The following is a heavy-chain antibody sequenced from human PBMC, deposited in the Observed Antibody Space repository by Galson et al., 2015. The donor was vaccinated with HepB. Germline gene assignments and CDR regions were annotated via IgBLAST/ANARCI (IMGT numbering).Heavy chain of an antibody. V-gene: IGHV3-48*03. D-gene: IGHD3/OR15-3a*01. CDR1: GFTFSSYG. J-gene: IGHJ6*02. CDR3: AREVSPGGFRLVIMGVYGMDV. Sequence: SLRLSCAASGFTFSSYGMNWVRQAPGKGLEWVSYISSSGSTIYYADSVKGRFTISRDTAKNSLYLQMNSLRAEDTAVYYCAREVSPGGFRLVIMGVYGMDVWGQGTTVTVSS. CDR2: ISSSGSTI.